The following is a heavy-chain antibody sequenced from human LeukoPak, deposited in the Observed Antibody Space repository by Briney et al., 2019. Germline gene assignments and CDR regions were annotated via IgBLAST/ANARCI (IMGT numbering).Heavy chain of an antibody. V-gene: IGHV3-7*01. CDR2: IKQEGSEK. J-gene: IGHJ6*02. D-gene: IGHD2-2*01. CDR1: GFTFSSYW. Sequence: PGGSLRLSCAASGFTFSSYWMSWVREAPGKGLEGVANIKQEGSEKYYVDSVKGRFTISRDNAKNLLYLQMNSLRAEDTAVYYCARLVPASSRNYYYYGMDVWGQGTTVTVSS. CDR3: ARLVPASSRNYYYYGMDV.